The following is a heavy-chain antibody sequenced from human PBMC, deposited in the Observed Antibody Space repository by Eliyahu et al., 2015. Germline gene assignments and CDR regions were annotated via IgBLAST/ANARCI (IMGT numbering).Heavy chain of an antibody. D-gene: IGHD4-17*01. V-gene: IGHV3-33*01. CDR3: ARDGGPDDYGDYNQGNWFDP. CDR2: IWYDGSNK. Sequence: QVQLVESGGGVVQPGRSLXLSCAASGFXXXRXGXXXVRQAPGKGLEWVAVIWYDGSNKYXADSVKGRFTISRDNSKNTLYLQMNSLRAEDTAVYYCARDGGPDDYGDYNQGNWFDPWGQGTLVTVSS. CDR1: GFXXXRXG. J-gene: IGHJ5*02.